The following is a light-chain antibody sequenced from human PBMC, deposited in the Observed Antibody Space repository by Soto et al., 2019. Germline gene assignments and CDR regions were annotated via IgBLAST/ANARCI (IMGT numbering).Light chain of an antibody. CDR3: CSYAGSYTYV. Sequence: QSALNQPRSVSGSPGQSVTISCTGTSSDVGGYNYVSWYQQHPGKAPKLMIYDVSKRPSGVPDRFSGSKSGNTASLTISGLQAEDEADYYCCSYAGSYTYVFGTGTKVTV. V-gene: IGLV2-11*01. J-gene: IGLJ1*01. CDR2: DVS. CDR1: SSDVGGYNY.